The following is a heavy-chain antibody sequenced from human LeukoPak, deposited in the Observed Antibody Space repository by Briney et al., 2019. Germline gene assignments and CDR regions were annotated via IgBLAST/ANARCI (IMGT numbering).Heavy chain of an antibody. D-gene: IGHD3-22*01. CDR2: IYYSGST. CDR1: GGSISSSSYY. V-gene: IGHV4-39*01. Sequence: PSETLSLTCTVSGGSISSSSYYWGWIRQPPGKGLEWIGSIYYSGSTYYNPSLKSRVTISVDTSKNQFSLKLSSVTAADTAVYYCARHRTLPGYYDSSGYCWFDPWGQGTLVTVSS. J-gene: IGHJ5*02. CDR3: ARHRTLPGYYDSSGYCWFDP.